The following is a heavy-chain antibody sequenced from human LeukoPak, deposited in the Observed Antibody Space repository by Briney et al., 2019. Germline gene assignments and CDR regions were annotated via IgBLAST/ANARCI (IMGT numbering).Heavy chain of an antibody. V-gene: IGHV1-18*01. D-gene: IGHD7-27*01. CDR2: ISVYNGNT. J-gene: IGHJ6*03. CDR1: GYTFTSYG. CDR3: ARGRVTGSYYYYYMDV. Sequence: ASVKVSCKASGYTFTSYGISWVRQAPGQGLEWMGWISVYNGNTNYAQKFQGRVTMTTDTSTSTAYMELSSLRSEDTAVYYCARGRVTGSYYYYYMDVWGKGTTVTVSS.